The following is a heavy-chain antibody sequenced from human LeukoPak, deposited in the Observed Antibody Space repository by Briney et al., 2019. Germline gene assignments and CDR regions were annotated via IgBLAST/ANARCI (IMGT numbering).Heavy chain of an antibody. J-gene: IGHJ5*02. D-gene: IGHD3-10*01. CDR1: GGSFSGYN. V-gene: IGHV4-34*01. CDR3: ARYYYGSGSYFRWFDP. CDR2: IHHSGTN. Sequence: PSETLSLTCAVYGGSFSGYNWIWMRQPPGRGLEWIGDIHHSGTNNYNPSLKSRVTISEDTSKNQFSLKLSSVTAADTALYYCARYYYGSGSYFRWFDPWGQGTLVTVSS.